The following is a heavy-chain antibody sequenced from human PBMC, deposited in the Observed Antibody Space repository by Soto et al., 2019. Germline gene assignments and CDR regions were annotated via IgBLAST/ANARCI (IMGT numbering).Heavy chain of an antibody. CDR1: GATFSGYT. Sequence: GASVKVSCKASGATFSGYTISWVREAAGQGLEWMGGIIPIFGTANYAQKFKVRVTITADESTSTANMELSSLRSEDTVVYHCARDGSIQGDPNWFDPWGQGTLVTVSS. V-gene: IGHV1-69*13. D-gene: IGHD1-26*01. CDR3: ARDGSIQGDPNWFDP. CDR2: IIPIFGTA. J-gene: IGHJ5*02.